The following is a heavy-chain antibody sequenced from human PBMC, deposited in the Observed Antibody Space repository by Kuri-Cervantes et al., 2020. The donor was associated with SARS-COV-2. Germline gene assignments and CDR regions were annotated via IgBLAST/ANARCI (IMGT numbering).Heavy chain of an antibody. D-gene: IGHD2-15*01. J-gene: IGHJ6*02. V-gene: IGHV4-61*02. CDR2: VQTSGST. CDR3: ARVNAVVAAAGNYSYYAMDV. Sequence: SETLSLTCTVSGGSISSSSYYWGWIRQPPGKGLEWMWRVQTSGSTNYNPSLESRLTISIDTSKNQFSLKLSSVTAADTSLYFCARVNAVVAAAGNYSYYAMDVWGQGTTVTVSS. CDR1: GGSISSSSYY.